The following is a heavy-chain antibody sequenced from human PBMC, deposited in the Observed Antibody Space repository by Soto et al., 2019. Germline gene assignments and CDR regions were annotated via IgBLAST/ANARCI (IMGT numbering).Heavy chain of an antibody. D-gene: IGHD2-2*01. CDR3: ARDSTRRGACDI. J-gene: IGHJ3*02. Sequence: SETLSLTCSVSGGSVSSDGSYWAWIRQHPGEGLEWIGEINHSGSTNYNPSLKSRVTISVDTSKNQFSLKLSSVTAADTAVYYCARDSTRRGACDIWGQGTMVTVSS. CDR2: INHSGST. V-gene: IGHV4-39*07. CDR1: GGSVSSDGSY.